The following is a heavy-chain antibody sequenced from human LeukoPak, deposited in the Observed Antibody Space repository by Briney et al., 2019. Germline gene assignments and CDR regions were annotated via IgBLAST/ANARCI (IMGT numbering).Heavy chain of an antibody. J-gene: IGHJ6*02. CDR3: ARRVTAIGYYYYGMDV. CDR2: ISAYNGNT. D-gene: IGHD2-21*02. Sequence: ASVKVSCKASGYTFTSYGISWVRQAPGQGLEWMGCISAYNGNTNYAQKLQGRVTMTTDTSTSTAYMELRSLRSDDTAVYYCARRVTAIGYYYYGMDVWGQGTTVTVSS. CDR1: GYTFTSYG. V-gene: IGHV1-18*01.